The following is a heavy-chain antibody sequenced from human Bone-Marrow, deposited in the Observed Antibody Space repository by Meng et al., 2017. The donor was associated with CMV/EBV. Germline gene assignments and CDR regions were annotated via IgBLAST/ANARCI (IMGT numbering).Heavy chain of an antibody. D-gene: IGHD1-26*01. CDR3: ARVRSGSPDY. J-gene: IGHJ4*02. CDR1: GGSISSYY. V-gene: IGHV4-59*01. CDR2: IYYSGST. Sequence: SETLSLTCTVSGGSISSYYWSWIRQPTGKGLEWIGYIYYSGSTNYNPSLKSRVTISVDTSKNQFSLKLSSVTAADTAVYYCARVRSGSPDYWGQGTLVTVSS.